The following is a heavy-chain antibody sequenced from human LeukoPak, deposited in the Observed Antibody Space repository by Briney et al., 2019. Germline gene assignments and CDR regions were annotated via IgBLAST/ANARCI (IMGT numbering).Heavy chain of an antibody. CDR3: AKDAEWLDCLFDY. J-gene: IGHJ4*02. D-gene: IGHD6-19*01. V-gene: IGHV3-30*04. CDR2: ISFDGTNK. CDR1: GFTFSSYA. Sequence: GGSLRLSCAVSGFTFSSYAMHWVRQAPGKGLEWVAVISFDGTNKYYADSVKGRFTISRDNSKNTLYLQMNSLRVEDTAVYYCAKDAEWLDCLFDYWGQGILVTVSA.